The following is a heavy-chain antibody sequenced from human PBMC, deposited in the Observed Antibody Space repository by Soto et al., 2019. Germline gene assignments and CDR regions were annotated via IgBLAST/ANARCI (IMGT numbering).Heavy chain of an antibody. D-gene: IGHD6-13*01. V-gene: IGHV4-59*01. CDR1: GGSISSNY. J-gene: IGHJ4*02. CDR2: VYNSGST. Sequence: PSETLSLTCTVSGGSISSNYWTWIRQPPGKGLEWIGYVYNSGSTNYNPSLKSRVAISEDTSKSQFSLKVNSMTAADTAVYYCARYRREAVAGYTLDNWGQGILVTVSS. CDR3: ARYRREAVAGYTLDN.